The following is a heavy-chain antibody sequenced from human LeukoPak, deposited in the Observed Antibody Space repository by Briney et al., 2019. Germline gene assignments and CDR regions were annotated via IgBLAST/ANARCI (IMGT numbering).Heavy chain of an antibody. CDR2: ISPYNGNT. V-gene: IGHV1-18*01. J-gene: IGHJ4*02. CDR1: GYSFTSYG. Sequence: ASVKVSCKASGYSFTSYGINWVRQAPGQGLEWMGWISPYNGNTKYAQKLQGRVTMTTDTSTSTAYMDLRGLRSDDTAVYYCARGYDYGDYVGDFDYWGQGTLVTVSS. CDR3: ARGYDYGDYVGDFDY. D-gene: IGHD4-17*01.